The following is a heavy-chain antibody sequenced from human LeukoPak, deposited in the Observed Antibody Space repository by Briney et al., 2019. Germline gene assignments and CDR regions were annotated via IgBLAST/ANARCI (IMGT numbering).Heavy chain of an antibody. Sequence: GGSLRLSCAASGFTFSDHHMDWVRQAPGEGLEWVARIRNKANRYATEYAASVKGRFTISRDDSENSLYLQMDSLKTEDTAVYYCARSPLGIAPFDYWGQGTLVTVSS. J-gene: IGHJ4*02. CDR2: IRNKANRYAT. CDR1: GFTFSDHH. V-gene: IGHV3-72*01. CDR3: ARSPLGIAPFDY. D-gene: IGHD7-27*01.